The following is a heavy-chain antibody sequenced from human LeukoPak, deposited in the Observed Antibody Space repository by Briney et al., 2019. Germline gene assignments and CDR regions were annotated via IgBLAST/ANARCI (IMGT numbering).Heavy chain of an antibody. J-gene: IGHJ4*02. V-gene: IGHV1-8*01. D-gene: IGHD5-18*01. CDR3: ARRNTAMVAGLDY. Sequence: ASVKVSCKASGYAFTTYDINWVRQATGQGLEWMGWMNPNSCNTGYAQKFQGRVTMTRNTSISTAFMELSGLRSEDTAVYFCARRNTAMVAGLDYWGQGSLVTVSS. CDR1: GYAFTTYD. CDR2: MNPNSCNT.